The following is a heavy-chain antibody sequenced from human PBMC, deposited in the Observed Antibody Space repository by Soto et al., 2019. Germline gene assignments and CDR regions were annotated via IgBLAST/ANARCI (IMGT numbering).Heavy chain of an antibody. Sequence: TWSVADGNIISGGDCWSWIKQPPGKGLEWIGYIYYSGSTTYNPSLKSRVTISVDTSKNQFSLKLSAVTAADTAVYYCARGRGRIWFDPWVQGTLV. CDR2: IYYSGST. CDR1: DGNIISGGDC. CDR3: ARGRGRIWFDP. V-gene: IGHV4-61*08. J-gene: IGHJ5*02.